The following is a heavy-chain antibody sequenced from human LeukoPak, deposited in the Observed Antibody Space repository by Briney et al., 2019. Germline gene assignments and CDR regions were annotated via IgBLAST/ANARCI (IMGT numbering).Heavy chain of an antibody. V-gene: IGHV4-39*01. D-gene: IGHD5-12*01. J-gene: IGHJ4*02. CDR3: ARGWDVATTNDY. Sequence: PSETLSLTCAVYGGSICSSSYYWGWIRQPPGKGLEWIGSIYYSGSTYYNPSLKSRVTISVDTSKNQFSLKLSSVTAADTAVYYCARGWDVATTNDYWGQGTLVTVSS. CDR2: IYYSGST. CDR1: GGSICSSSYY.